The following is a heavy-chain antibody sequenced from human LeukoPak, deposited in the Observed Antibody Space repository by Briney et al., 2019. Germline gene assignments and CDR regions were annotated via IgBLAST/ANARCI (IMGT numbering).Heavy chain of an antibody. CDR1: GGSTSSYY. V-gene: IGHV4-59*01. D-gene: IGHD4-17*01. CDR2: IYYSGST. Sequence: SETLSLTCTVSGGSTSSYYRSWIRQPPGKGLEWIGCIYYSGSTNYNPSLKSRVTISVDTSKNQFSLKLSSVTAADTAVYYCARHTYGDGFDYWGQGTLVTVSS. CDR3: ARHTYGDGFDY. J-gene: IGHJ4*02.